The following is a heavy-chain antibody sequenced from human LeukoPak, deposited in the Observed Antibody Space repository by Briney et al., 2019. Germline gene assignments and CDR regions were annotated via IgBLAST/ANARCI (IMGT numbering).Heavy chain of an antibody. CDR1: GGSFSGYY. CDR3: ARHIHYDYVWGSPLRYFDY. Sequence: SETLSLTCAVYGGSFSGYYWSWIRQPPGKGLEWIGEINHSGSTNYNPSLKSRVTISVDTSKNQFSLKLSSVTAADTAVYYCARHIHYDYVWGSPLRYFDYWGQGTLVTVSS. V-gene: IGHV4-34*01. CDR2: INHSGST. J-gene: IGHJ4*02. D-gene: IGHD3-16*01.